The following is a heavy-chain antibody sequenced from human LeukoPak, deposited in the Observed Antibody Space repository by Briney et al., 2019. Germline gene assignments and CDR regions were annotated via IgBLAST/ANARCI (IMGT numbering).Heavy chain of an antibody. Sequence: PSETLSLTCTVSGGSISSSSYYWGWIRQPPGKGLEWIGSIYYSGSTYYNPSLKSRVTISVDTSKNQFSLKLSSVTAADTAVYYCASSTYYYGSGSYSLGRSLVYWGQGTLVTVSS. CDR1: GGSISSSSYY. CDR3: ASSTYYYGSGSYSLGRSLVY. D-gene: IGHD3-10*01. V-gene: IGHV4-39*07. CDR2: IYYSGST. J-gene: IGHJ4*02.